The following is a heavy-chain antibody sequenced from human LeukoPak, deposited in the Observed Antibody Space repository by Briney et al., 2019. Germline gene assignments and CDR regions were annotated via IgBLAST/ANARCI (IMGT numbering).Heavy chain of an antibody. CDR2: IYPGDSDT. V-gene: IGHV5-51*01. CDR3: ARSLAPAALPGDWCDP. D-gene: IGHD2-2*02. J-gene: IGHJ5*02. CDR1: GYSFTSYW. Sequence: GESLKISCKGSGYSFTSYWIGWVRQMPGKGLEWMGIIYPGDSDTRYSPSFQGQVTISADKSISTAYLQWSSLKASDTAMYYCARSLAPAALPGDWCDPWGQGTLVTVSS.